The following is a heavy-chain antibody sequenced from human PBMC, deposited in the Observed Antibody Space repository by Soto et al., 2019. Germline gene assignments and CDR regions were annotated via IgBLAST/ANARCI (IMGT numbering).Heavy chain of an antibody. V-gene: IGHV3-30*18. CDR2: ISYDGSNK. CDR3: AKDGPHSSSSAPDY. CDR1: GFTFSSYG. D-gene: IGHD6-6*01. Sequence: QVQLVESGGGVVQPGRSLRLSCAASGFTFSSYGMHWVRQAPGKGLEWVAVISYDGSNKYYADSVKGRFTISRDNSKNTLYLQMNSLRAEDTAVYYCAKDGPHSSSSAPDYWGQGTLVTVSS. J-gene: IGHJ4*02.